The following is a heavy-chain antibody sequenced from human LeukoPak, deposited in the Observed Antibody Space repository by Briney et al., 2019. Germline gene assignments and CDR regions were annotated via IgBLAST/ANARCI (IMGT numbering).Heavy chain of an antibody. D-gene: IGHD2-2*02. CDR1: GFTFSSYS. CDR3: ARDADRYCSSTSCYTGPHDY. J-gene: IGHJ4*02. CDR2: ISSSSSYI. V-gene: IGHV3-21*01. Sequence: GGSLRLSCAASGFTFSSYSMNWVRQAPGKGLEWVSSISSSSSYIYYADSVEGRFTISRDNAKNSLYLQMNSLRAEDTAVYYCARDADRYCSSTSCYTGPHDYWGQGTLVTVSS.